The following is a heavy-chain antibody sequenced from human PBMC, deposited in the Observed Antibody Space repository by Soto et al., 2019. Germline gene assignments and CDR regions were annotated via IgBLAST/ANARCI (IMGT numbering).Heavy chain of an antibody. CDR3: ARDHHAHFWSGYYTVTQLGFDP. CDR2: ISSSSSTI. D-gene: IGHD3-3*02. Sequence: GGSLRLSCAASGFTFSSYSMNWVRQAPGKGLEWVSYISSSSSTIYYADSVKGRFTISRDNAKNSLYLQMNSLRDEDTAGYYCARDHHAHFWSGYYTVTQLGFDPWGQGTLVTVSS. J-gene: IGHJ5*02. V-gene: IGHV3-48*02. CDR1: GFTFSSYS.